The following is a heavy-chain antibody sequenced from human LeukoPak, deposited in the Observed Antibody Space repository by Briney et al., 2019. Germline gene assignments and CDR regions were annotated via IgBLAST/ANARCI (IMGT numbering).Heavy chain of an antibody. CDR2: ISYDGSNK. J-gene: IGHJ1*01. Sequence: PGGSLRLSCAASGFTFNSYGMHWVRQAPGKGLEWLAVISYDGSNKYFADSVGGRLVVSRDNSNNTLYLHMNTLRPDDTGIYYCAAYHASGTFGYFQHWGQGTLVTVSS. D-gene: IGHD1-7*01. CDR3: AAYHASGTFGYFQH. CDR1: GFTFNSYG. V-gene: IGHV3-30*03.